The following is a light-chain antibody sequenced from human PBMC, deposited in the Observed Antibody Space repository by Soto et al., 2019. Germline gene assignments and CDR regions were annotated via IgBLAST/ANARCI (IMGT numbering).Light chain of an antibody. J-gene: IGKJ1*01. CDR3: QQYDSSPRT. Sequence: EIVWTQSPGTLSLSPGERATLSCRASQSVSSSYLAWYQQKPGQAPRLLIYGASSRATGIPARFSGSGSGTEFTLTIGRLEPEDLAVYYCQQYDSSPRTFGQGTKVDIK. V-gene: IGKV3-20*01. CDR2: GAS. CDR1: QSVSSSY.